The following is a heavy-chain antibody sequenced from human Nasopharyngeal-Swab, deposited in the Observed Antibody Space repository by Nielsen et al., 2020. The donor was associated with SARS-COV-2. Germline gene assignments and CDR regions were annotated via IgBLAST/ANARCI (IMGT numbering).Heavy chain of an antibody. Sequence: GESLKIFCAASGFTFSTYAMHWVRQAPGKGLEWVTFIWYDGSNKEYADAVKGRFTISRDNSKNTVFLQMNSLRVEDTAVYYCATDAPGSGFALDTWGQGTMVTVLS. D-gene: IGHD3-22*01. V-gene: IGHV3-30*02. CDR3: ATDAPGSGFALDT. J-gene: IGHJ3*02. CDR1: GFTFSTYA. CDR2: IWYDGSNK.